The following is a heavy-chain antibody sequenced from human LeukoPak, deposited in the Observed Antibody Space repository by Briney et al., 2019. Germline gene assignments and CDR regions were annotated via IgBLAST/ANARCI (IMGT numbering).Heavy chain of an antibody. Sequence: GGSLRLSSAASGFTFGDYSMNWVRKTPGKGLEWVASIGGGGVDADYADSMKGRFTVSRDNSKNTLYLQMNSLRVEDTATYYCAKDFVARNGVFDAFDIWGQGARVTVSS. J-gene: IGHJ3*02. CDR3: AKDFVARNGVFDAFDI. D-gene: IGHD3-10*01. CDR2: IGGGGVDA. CDR1: GFTFGDYS. V-gene: IGHV3-23*01.